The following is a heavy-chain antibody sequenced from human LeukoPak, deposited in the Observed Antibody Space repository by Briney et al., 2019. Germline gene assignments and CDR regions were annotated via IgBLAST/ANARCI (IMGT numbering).Heavy chain of an antibody. J-gene: IGHJ6*03. Sequence: GASVKVSCKASGGTSSSYAISWVRQAPGQGLEWMGWISAYNGSTNYAQKLQGRVTMTTDTSTSTAYMELRSLRSDDTAVYYCARCLEQYQLLAAVGYYYYYMDVWGRGTTVTVSS. V-gene: IGHV1-18*01. CDR1: GGTSSSYA. CDR3: ARCLEQYQLLAAVGYYYYYMDV. D-gene: IGHD2-2*01. CDR2: ISAYNGST.